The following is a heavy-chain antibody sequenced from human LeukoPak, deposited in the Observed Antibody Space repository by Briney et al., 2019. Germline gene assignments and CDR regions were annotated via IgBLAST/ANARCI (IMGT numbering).Heavy chain of an antibody. CDR1: GFTFSSYA. D-gene: IGHD3-22*01. V-gene: IGHV3-30-3*01. CDR2: ISYDGSNK. CDR3: ARLRGPTYYYDSSGRYFDY. J-gene: IGHJ4*02. Sequence: PGGSLRLSCAASGFTFSSYAMHWVRQAPGKGLEWVAVISYDGSNKYYADSVKGRFTISRDNSKNTLYLQMNSLRAEDTALYYCARLRGPTYYYDSSGRYFDYWGQGTLVTVSS.